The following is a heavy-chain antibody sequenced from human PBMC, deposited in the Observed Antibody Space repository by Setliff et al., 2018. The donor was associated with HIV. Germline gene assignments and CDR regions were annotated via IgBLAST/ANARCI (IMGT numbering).Heavy chain of an antibody. CDR3: ARDPDYDILTGYSRNYFDY. V-gene: IGHV3-30-3*01. CDR1: GFTFSSYA. D-gene: IGHD3-9*01. Sequence: LRLSCAASGFTFSSYAMHWVRQAPGKGLEWVAVISYDGSNKYYADSVKGRFTISRDNSKNTLYLQMNSLRAEDTAVYYCARDPDYDILTGYSRNYFDYWGQGTLVTVSS. J-gene: IGHJ4*02. CDR2: ISYDGSNK.